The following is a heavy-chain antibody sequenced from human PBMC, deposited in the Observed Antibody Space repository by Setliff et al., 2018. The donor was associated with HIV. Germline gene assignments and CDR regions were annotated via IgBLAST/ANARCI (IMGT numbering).Heavy chain of an antibody. J-gene: IGHJ3*01. CDR1: GYTFTNYW. D-gene: IGHD3-22*01. CDR3: ARLDSSGYYRSFDV. V-gene: IGHV5-51*01. CDR2: IHPRDFDI. Sequence: GESLKISCKASGYTFTNYWTARVRQMPGKGLEWMGIIHPRDFDIKYSQSFQGQVTISADKSLSTAYLQWNSLKASDTALYYCARLDSSGYYRSFDVWGQGTMVTVSS.